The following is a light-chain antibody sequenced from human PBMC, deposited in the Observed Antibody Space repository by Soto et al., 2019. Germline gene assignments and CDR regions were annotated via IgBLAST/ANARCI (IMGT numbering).Light chain of an antibody. CDR3: QQSYSTPWT. J-gene: IGKJ1*01. CDR2: AAS. Sequence: DIQMTQSPSSLSASVGDRVTITCLASQSISSYLNWYQQKPGKAPKLLIYAASSLQSGVPSRCSRRGSGTDFTLTISSLQPEDFATYYCQQSYSTPWTFGQGTKVEIK. V-gene: IGKV1-39*01. CDR1: QSISSY.